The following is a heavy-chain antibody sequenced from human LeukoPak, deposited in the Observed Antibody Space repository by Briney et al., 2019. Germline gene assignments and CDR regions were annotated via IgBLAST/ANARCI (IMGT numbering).Heavy chain of an antibody. CDR3: ARAGLEAFDY. CDR1: GGSISSGGYY. V-gene: IGHV4-30-2*01. D-gene: IGHD3-3*01. Sequence: SETLSLTCTVPGGSISSGGYYWSWIRQPPGKGLEWIGYIYHSGSTYYNPSLKSRVTISVDRSKNQFSLKLSSVTAADTAVYYCARAGLEAFDYWGQGTLVTVSS. CDR2: IYHSGST. J-gene: IGHJ4*02.